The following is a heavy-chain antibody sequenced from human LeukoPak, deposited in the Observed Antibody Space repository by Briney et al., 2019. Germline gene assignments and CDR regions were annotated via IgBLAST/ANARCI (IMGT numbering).Heavy chain of an antibody. Sequence: PPETLSLTCTVSGGSINNHNYYWGWIRQPPGKGLEWIGSIYYNGRTYYTPSLKSRLTISIDTSKNQFSLKLRSVTAADTAVYYCARDGDYDFWSGSTAFYFQHWGQGTLVTVSS. CDR3: ARDGDYDFWSGSTAFYFQH. D-gene: IGHD3-3*01. CDR2: IYYNGRT. V-gene: IGHV4-39*07. CDR1: GGSINNHNYY. J-gene: IGHJ1*01.